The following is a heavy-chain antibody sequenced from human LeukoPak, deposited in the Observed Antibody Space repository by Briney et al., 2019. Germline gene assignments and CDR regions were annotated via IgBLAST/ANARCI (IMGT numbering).Heavy chain of an antibody. CDR1: GFTLSTYC. V-gene: IGHV3-7*01. D-gene: IGHD1-26*01. Sequence: GGSLRLSCTASGFTLSTYCMSWFRQAPKKGLEWVATINQDDSEKYYVDSVKGRFTISRDNAKNSVYLQMNSLRVEDTAVYYCGRGGAVASDWGQGTLVTVSS. CDR2: INQDDSEK. J-gene: IGHJ4*02. CDR3: GRGGAVASD.